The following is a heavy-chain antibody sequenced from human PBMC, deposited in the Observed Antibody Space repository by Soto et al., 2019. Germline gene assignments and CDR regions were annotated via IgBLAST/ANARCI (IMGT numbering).Heavy chain of an antibody. CDR1: GGSFSGYY. V-gene: IGHV4-34*01. D-gene: IGHD1-26*01. CDR2: INHSGST. J-gene: IGHJ4*02. CDR3: ARDRVGATTHFDY. Sequence: SETLSLTCAVYGGSFSGYYRSWIRQPPGKGLEWIGEINHSGSTNYNPSLKSRVTISVDTSKNQFSLKLSSVTAADTAVYYCARDRVGATTHFDYWGQGTLVTVSS.